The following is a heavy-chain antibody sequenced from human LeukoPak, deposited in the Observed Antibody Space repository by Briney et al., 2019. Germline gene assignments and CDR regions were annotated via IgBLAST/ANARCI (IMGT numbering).Heavy chain of an antibody. CDR3: ARDQRGATIIIYYFDF. V-gene: IGHV1-2*02. CDR1: GYTFTGYY. J-gene: IGHJ4*02. Sequence: ASVKVSCKASGYTFTGYYMHWVRQAPGQGLEWMGWINPNSGGTNYAQKFQGRVTMTRDTSISTAYMELSRLRSDDTAVYYCARDQRGATIIIYYFDFWGQGTLVTVSS. CDR2: INPNSGGT. D-gene: IGHD5-12*01.